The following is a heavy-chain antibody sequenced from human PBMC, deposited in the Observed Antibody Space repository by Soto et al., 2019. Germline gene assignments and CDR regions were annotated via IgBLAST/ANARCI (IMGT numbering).Heavy chain of an antibody. J-gene: IGHJ4*02. D-gene: IGHD3-10*02. CDR3: ARFRDPRSRPSVTFVRGLINGYFEY. CDR2: ITPMFGAA. Sequence: QVQLVQSGGEVKKPGSSMKVSCKASGGSFTGHSFAWVRQAPGQGREWMGGITPMFGAATYAQKFQDRVTITANESTSIVFLELNSLNSEDTAVFYCARFRDPRSRPSVTFVRGLINGYFEYWGQGTLVIVSS. V-gene: IGHV1-69*01. CDR1: GGSFTGHS.